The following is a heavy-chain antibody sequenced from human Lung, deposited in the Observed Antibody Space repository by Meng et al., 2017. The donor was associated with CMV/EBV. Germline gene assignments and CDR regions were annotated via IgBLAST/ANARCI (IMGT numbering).Heavy chain of an antibody. J-gene: IGHJ6*02. CDR2: INQDGSEK. CDR1: GFTFSSYW. V-gene: IGHV3-7*01. Sequence: GEXXKISCAASGFTFSSYWMSWVRQAPGKGLEWVANINQDGSEKYYVDSVESRFTISRDNAKDSLYLQMNALRAEDTTVYYCARRPWGLDVWGQGTTVTVSS. CDR3: ARRPWGLDV.